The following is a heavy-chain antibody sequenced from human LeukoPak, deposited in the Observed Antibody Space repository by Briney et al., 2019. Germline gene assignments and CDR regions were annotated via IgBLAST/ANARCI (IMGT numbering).Heavy chain of an antibody. D-gene: IGHD3-22*01. Sequence: SETLSLTCTVSGYSISSGYYWGWIRPPPGKGLEWIGNIYHSGSTYYNPSLKSRVTISVDMSKNQFSLKLSSVTAADTAVYYCARADSSGYQAFDIWGQGTMVTVSS. CDR3: ARADSSGYQAFDI. CDR1: GYSISSGYY. J-gene: IGHJ3*02. CDR2: IYHSGST. V-gene: IGHV4-38-2*02.